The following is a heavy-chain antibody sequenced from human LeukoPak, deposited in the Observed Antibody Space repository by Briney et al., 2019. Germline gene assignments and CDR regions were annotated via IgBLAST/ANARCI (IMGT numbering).Heavy chain of an antibody. CDR3: AREPYDNLTGHEH. D-gene: IGHD3-9*01. CDR2: IIPIFGTA. CDR1: GGTFSSYA. V-gene: IGHV1-69*05. J-gene: IGHJ4*02. Sequence: SVKVSCKASGGTFSSYAISWVRQAPGQGLEWMGRIIPIFGTANYAQKFQGRVTITTDESTSTAYMELSSLRSEDTAVYYCAREPYDNLTGHEHWGQGTLVTVSS.